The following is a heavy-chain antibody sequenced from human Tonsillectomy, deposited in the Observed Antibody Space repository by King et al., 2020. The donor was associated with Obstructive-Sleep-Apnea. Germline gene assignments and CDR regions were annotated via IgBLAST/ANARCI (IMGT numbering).Heavy chain of an antibody. CDR2: IYYSGST. J-gene: IGHJ4*02. CDR3: ARGPYGDYEAY. CDR1: GGSFSGYY. V-gene: IGHV4-34*01. D-gene: IGHD4-17*01. Sequence: VQLQQWGAGLLKPSETLSLTCAVYGGSFSGYYWNWIRQPPGKGLEWIGEIYYSGSTNYNPSLKSRVTISVDTSKNQFSLHLRSVTAADTAVYYCARGPYGDYEAYWGQGTLVTVSS.